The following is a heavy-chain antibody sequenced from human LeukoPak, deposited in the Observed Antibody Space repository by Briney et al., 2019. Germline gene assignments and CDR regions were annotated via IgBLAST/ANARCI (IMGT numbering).Heavy chain of an antibody. V-gene: IGHV3-23*01. CDR2: ITSSGEST. J-gene: IGHJ5*02. Sequence: GGSLRLSCAASGFTFTTHAMSWVRQSPGKAPQWVSGITSSGESTFYADSVQGRFTISRDNSKNTLYLQMESLTVEDTAAYYCAKDRCELLGWFDPWGQGTLVTVSS. D-gene: IGHD1-26*01. CDR1: GFTFTTHA. CDR3: AKDRCELLGWFDP.